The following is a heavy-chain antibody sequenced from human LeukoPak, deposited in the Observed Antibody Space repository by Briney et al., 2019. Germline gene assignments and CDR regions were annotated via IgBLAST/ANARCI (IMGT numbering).Heavy chain of an antibody. CDR2: IGGSGVT. CDR1: GFTFGTYA. J-gene: IGHJ4*02. Sequence: GGSLRLSCAASGFTFGTYAMNWVRQAPGKGLEWVSGIGGSGVTYYADSVKGRFTMSRDNSQNTLFLQMNGLRVEDTAVYYCAKARGHPWPSYYFDYWGQGTLVTVSS. V-gene: IGHV3-23*01. D-gene: IGHD5-12*01. CDR3: AKARGHPWPSYYFDY.